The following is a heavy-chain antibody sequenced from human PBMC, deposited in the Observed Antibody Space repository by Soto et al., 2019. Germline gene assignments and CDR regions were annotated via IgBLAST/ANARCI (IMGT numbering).Heavy chain of an antibody. CDR3: ARGWSGYSVLHTFDY. D-gene: IGHD3-3*01. Sequence: GGSLRLSCAASGFTFSSYWMSWVRQAPGKGLEWVANIKQDGSEKYYVDSVKGRFTISRDNAKNSLYLQMNSLRAEDTAVYYCARGWSGYSVLHTFDYWGQGTLVTVSS. J-gene: IGHJ4*02. CDR2: IKQDGSEK. CDR1: GFTFSSYW. V-gene: IGHV3-7*01.